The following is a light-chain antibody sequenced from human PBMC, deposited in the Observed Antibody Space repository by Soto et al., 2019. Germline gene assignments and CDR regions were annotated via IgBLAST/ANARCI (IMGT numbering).Light chain of an antibody. Sequence: AIQMTQSPSSLSASVGERVTISFGASQGIGNALGWYQQKPGKPPKVLIYGASNLQRGVPPRFSGSGSGTDFTLAISSLQPEDCGTYYCLQDINYPWTFGQGTKVDIK. CDR1: QGIGNA. CDR3: LQDINYPWT. J-gene: IGKJ1*01. CDR2: GAS. V-gene: IGKV1-6*01.